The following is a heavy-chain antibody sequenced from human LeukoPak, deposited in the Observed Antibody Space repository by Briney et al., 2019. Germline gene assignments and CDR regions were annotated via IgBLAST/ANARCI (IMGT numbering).Heavy chain of an antibody. CDR2: IKRDGSER. J-gene: IGHJ3*02. Sequence: TGGSLRLSCAASGFTFSAYWMTWVRQAPGKGLQWVANIKRDGSERQYGASVKGRFTISRDNADKSLYLQMNSLRAEDTAVYYCARDPASNSYEWGAFDTWGQGTMVTVSS. CDR3: ARDPASNSYEWGAFDT. V-gene: IGHV3-7*01. CDR1: GFTFSAYW. D-gene: IGHD2/OR15-2a*01.